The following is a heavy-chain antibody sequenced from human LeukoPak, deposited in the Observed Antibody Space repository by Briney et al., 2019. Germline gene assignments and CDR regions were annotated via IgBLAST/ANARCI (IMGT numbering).Heavy chain of an antibody. Sequence: SETLSLTCTVSGGSISGYYWSWIRQPPGKGLEWIGNIYYSASTNYNPSLKSRVTISVDTSKNQCSLRLSSVTAADTAVYYCARGADYSTSSWAYWGQGTLVTVSS. CDR3: ARGADYSTSSWAY. V-gene: IGHV4-59*01. J-gene: IGHJ4*02. CDR2: IYYSAST. D-gene: IGHD6-6*01. CDR1: GGSISGYY.